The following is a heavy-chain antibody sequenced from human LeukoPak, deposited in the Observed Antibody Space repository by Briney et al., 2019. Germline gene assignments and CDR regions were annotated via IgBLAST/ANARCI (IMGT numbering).Heavy chain of an antibody. CDR2: INHSGST. D-gene: IGHD4-17*01. J-gene: IGHJ4*02. Sequence: SETLSLTCAVYGGSFSGYYWSWIRQPPGKGLEWIGEINHSGSTNYNPSLKSRVTISVDTSKNQFSLKLSSVTAADTAVYYCARGSNGRTSTTPGGNNFDYWGQRTLVTVSS. CDR3: ARGSNGRTSTTPGGNNFDY. V-gene: IGHV4-34*01. CDR1: GGSFSGYY.